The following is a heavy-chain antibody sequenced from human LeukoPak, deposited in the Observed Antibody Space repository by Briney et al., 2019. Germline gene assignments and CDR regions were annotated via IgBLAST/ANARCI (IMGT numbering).Heavy chain of an antibody. CDR3: ARGGGDSQYFDL. CDR2: INHSGST. D-gene: IGHD4-17*01. CDR1: GGSFSGYY. Sequence: SETLSLTCAVYGGSFSGYYWSWIRQPPGKGLEWIGEINHSGSTNYNPSLKSRVTISVDTSKNQFSLKLSSVAAADTAVYYCARGGGDSQYFDLWGRGTPVSVSS. V-gene: IGHV4-34*01. J-gene: IGHJ2*01.